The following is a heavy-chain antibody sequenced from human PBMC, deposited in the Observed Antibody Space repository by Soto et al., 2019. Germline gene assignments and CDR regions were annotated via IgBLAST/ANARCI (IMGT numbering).Heavy chain of an antibody. J-gene: IGHJ3*02. D-gene: IGHD1-26*01. CDR1: GFTFSSYD. V-gene: IGHV3-13*01. Sequence: GGPLRLSCAASGFTFSSYDMHWVRQATGKGLEWVSAIGTAGDTYYPGSVKGRFTTSRENAKNSLYLQMNSLRAEDTAVYYCARDSGSYPRLDAFDIWGQGTMVTVSS. CDR3: ARDSGSYPRLDAFDI. CDR2: IGTAGDT.